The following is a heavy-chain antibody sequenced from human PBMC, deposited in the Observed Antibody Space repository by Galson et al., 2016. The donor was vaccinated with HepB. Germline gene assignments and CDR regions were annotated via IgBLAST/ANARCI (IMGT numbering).Heavy chain of an antibody. CDR1: GFTFPNAW. CDR2: ISTSGSTR. J-gene: IGHJ6*02. V-gene: IGHV3-11*01. CDR3: ARQAYAGGMDV. Sequence: SLRLSCAASGFTFPNAWMSWIRQAPGKGLEWVSYISTSGSTRYYADSVKGRFTISRDNAKNSLYLQMNSLRAEDTAVYYCARQAYAGGMDVWGQGTTVTVSS.